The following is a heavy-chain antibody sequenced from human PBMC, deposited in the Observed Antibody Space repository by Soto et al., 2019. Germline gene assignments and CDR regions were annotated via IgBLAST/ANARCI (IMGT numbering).Heavy chain of an antibody. V-gene: IGHV1-2*04. Sequence: ASVKVSCKASGYTFTGYYMHWVRQAPGQGLEWMGWINPNSGGTNYAQKFQGWVTMTRDTSISTAYMELSRLRSDDTAVYYCARDGPYCSGGSCYEGYYYYGMDVWGQGTTVTVSS. D-gene: IGHD2-15*01. CDR2: INPNSGGT. J-gene: IGHJ6*02. CDR1: GYTFTGYY. CDR3: ARDGPYCSGGSCYEGYYYYGMDV.